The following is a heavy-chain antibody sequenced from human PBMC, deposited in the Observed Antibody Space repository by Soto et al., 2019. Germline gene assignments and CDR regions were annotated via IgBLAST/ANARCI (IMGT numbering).Heavy chain of an antibody. V-gene: IGHV4-4*02. D-gene: IGHD3-10*01. CDR3: ARAWFGESSNWFDP. J-gene: IGHJ5*02. CDR1: GGPISSSNW. CDR2: IYHSGST. Sequence: SETLSLTCAVSGGPISSSNWWSWVRQPPGKGLEWIGEIYHSGSTNYNPSLKSRVTISVDKSKNQFSLKLSSVTAADTAVYYCARAWFGESSNWFDPWGQGTLVTVSS.